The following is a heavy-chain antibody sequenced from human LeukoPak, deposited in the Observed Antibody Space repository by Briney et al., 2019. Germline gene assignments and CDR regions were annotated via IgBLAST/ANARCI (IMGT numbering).Heavy chain of an antibody. CDR3: ATSRQWLVRYFDY. CDR1: GFTFSSYA. V-gene: IGHV3-30-3*01. D-gene: IGHD6-19*01. J-gene: IGHJ4*02. Sequence: GGSLRLSCAASGFTFSSYAMHWVRQAPGKGLEWVAVISYDGSNKYYADSVKGRFTISRDNSKNTLYLQMNSLRAEDTAVYYCATSRQWLVRYFDYWGQGTLATVSS. CDR2: ISYDGSNK.